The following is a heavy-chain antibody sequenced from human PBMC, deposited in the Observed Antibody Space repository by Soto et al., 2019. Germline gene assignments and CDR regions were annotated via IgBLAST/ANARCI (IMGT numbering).Heavy chain of an antibody. CDR3: ARDDY. CDR2: ISSSSSYI. J-gene: IGHJ4*02. Sequence: EVQLVESGGGLAKPGGSLRLSCAASGFTFSSYSMNWVRQAPEKGLEWVSSISSSSSYIYYADSVNGRFTISRDNAKNSLYLQMNGLKAEDTAVYYCARDDYWGQGTLVTVSS. V-gene: IGHV3-21*01. CDR1: GFTFSSYS.